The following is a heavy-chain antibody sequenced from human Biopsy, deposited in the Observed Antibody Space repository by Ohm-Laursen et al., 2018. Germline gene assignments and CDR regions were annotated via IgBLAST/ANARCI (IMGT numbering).Heavy chain of an antibody. J-gene: IGHJ4*02. V-gene: IGHV4-34*08. Sequence: TLSLTWEVYGKTFSDYYWSWTRQPPGKGLEWIGQINQSGRTNYNPSLKSRVNISADKSNNQFSLKLTSVTSADTAVYFCGNEVHGRDYWGLGALVTVSS. CDR1: GKTFSDYY. D-gene: IGHD2-15*01. CDR3: GNEVHGRDY. CDR2: INQSGRT.